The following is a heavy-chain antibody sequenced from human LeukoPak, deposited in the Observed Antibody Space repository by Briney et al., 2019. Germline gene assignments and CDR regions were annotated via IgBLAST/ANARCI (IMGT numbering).Heavy chain of an antibody. J-gene: IGHJ5*02. V-gene: IGHV4-38-2*01. D-gene: IGHD3-3*01. Sequence: SETLSLTCGVSGYSISSGYYWGWIRQPPGKGLEWIGSIYHSGSTYYNPSLKSRVTISVDTSKNQFSLKLSSVTAADTAVYYCARQFEGVVNWFDPWGQGTLVTVSS. CDR2: IYHSGST. CDR1: GYSISSGYY. CDR3: ARQFEGVVNWFDP.